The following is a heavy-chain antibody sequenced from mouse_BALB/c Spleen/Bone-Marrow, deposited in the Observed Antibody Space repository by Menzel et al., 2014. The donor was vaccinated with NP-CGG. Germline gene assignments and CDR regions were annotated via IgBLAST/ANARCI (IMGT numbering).Heavy chain of an antibody. V-gene: IGHV1-7*01. D-gene: IGHD4-1*01. Sequence: VQLQQSGAELAKPGASVKMSCKASGYTFTSYWMHWVKQRPGQGLEWIGYINPSTGYTEYNQKFKDKATLTADKSSSTTYIHLSSLTSGDSAVYYCARSRTGTYFDYWGQGATLTVSS. CDR1: GYTFTSYW. J-gene: IGHJ2*01. CDR2: INPSTGYT. CDR3: ARSRTGTYFDY.